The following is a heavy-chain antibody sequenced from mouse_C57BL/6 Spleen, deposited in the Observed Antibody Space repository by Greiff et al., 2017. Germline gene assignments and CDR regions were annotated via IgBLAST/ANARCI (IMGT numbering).Heavy chain of an antibody. J-gene: IGHJ1*03. D-gene: IGHD1-1*01. CDR2: IDPSDSYT. CDR1: GYTFTSYW. Sequence: QVQLQQPGAELVMPGASVKLSCKASGYTFTSYWMHWVKQRPGQGLEWIGEIDPSDSYTNYNQKFKGKSTLTVDKSSSTAYMQLSSLTSEDSAVYYCASIIAPGWYFDVWGTGTTVTVSS. V-gene: IGHV1-69*01. CDR3: ASIIAPGWYFDV.